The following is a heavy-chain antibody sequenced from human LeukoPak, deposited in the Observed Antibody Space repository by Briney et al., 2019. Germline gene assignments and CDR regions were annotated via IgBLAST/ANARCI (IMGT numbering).Heavy chain of an antibody. J-gene: IGHJ4*02. Sequence: GGSLRLSCAASGFTFSSYAMHWVRQAPGKGLEWVANIKQDGSEKYYVDSVKGRFTISRDNAKNSLYLQMNSLRAEDTAVYYCARVVVGPFDYWGQGTLVTVSS. CDR1: GFTFSSYA. CDR2: IKQDGSEK. V-gene: IGHV3-7*01. D-gene: IGHD1-26*01. CDR3: ARVVVGPFDY.